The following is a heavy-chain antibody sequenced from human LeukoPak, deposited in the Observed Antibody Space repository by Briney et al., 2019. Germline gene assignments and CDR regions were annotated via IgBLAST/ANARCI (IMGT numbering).Heavy chain of an antibody. V-gene: IGHV4-39*07. CDR1: GGSISSSSYY. J-gene: IGHJ5*02. D-gene: IGHD3-3*01. CDR3: ARVDYDFWSGLGWFDP. Sequence: SETLSLPCTVSGGSISSSSYYWGWIRQPPGKGLEWIGSIYYSGSTYYNPSLKSRVTISVDTSKNQFSLKLSSVTAADTAVYYCARVDYDFWSGLGWFDPWGQGTLVTVSS. CDR2: IYYSGST.